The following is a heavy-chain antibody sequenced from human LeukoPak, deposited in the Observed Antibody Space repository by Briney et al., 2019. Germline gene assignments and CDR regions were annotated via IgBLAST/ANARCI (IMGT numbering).Heavy chain of an antibody. Sequence: SETLSLTCTVSGASISSNYWSWIRQAPGKGLEWIAYISYTGSTDYNPSLKSRVTMSVDTSKNQFSLKLSSVTAADTAVYYCAREDNSGWFDHWGQGTLVTVSS. D-gene: IGHD6-19*01. CDR1: GASISSNY. V-gene: IGHV4-59*01. CDR2: ISYTGST. CDR3: AREDNSGWFDH. J-gene: IGHJ5*02.